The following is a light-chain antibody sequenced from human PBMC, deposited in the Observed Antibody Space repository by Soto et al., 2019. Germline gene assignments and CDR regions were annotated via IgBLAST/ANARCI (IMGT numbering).Light chain of an antibody. CDR1: QDISSY. J-gene: IGKJ3*01. V-gene: IGKV1-9*01. CDR3: QQLNSYPIFT. Sequence: DIQLTQSPSFLSASVGDRVTITCRASQDISSYLAWYQQKPGKAPKLLIYAASTLQSGVPSRFSGSGSGTEFTLTLSSLQHEDFSTYYCQQLNSYPIFTFCPGTKVDIK. CDR2: AAS.